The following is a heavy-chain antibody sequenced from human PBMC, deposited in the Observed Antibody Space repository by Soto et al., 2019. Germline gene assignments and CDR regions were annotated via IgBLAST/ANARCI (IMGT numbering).Heavy chain of an antibody. CDR3: AARTGLRYFDWNSAGYAFRI. D-gene: IGHD3-9*01. V-gene: IGHV1-3*01. CDR2: INAGNGNT. J-gene: IGHJ3*02. Sequence: ASVKVSCKASGYTFTSYAMHWVRQAPGQRLEWMGWINAGNGNTKYSQKFQGRVTITRDTSANTVYMELSSLRSEDTALYYCAARTGLRYFDWNSAGYAFRIWGQGTMVTVSS. CDR1: GYTFTSYA.